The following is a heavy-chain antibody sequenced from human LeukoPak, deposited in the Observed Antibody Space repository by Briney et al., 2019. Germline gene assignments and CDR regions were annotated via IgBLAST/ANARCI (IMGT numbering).Heavy chain of an antibody. V-gene: IGHV3-7*01. CDR3: ARVGLYYYYGMDV. J-gene: IGHJ6*02. CDR2: IKQDGSEK. Sequence: GGSLRLSWAASGFTFSSYWMSWVRQAPGKGLEGVANIKQDGSEKYYVDSVKGRFTISRDNAKNSLYLQMNSLRAEDTAVYYCARVGLYYYYGMDVWGQGTTVTVSS. CDR1: GFTFSSYW.